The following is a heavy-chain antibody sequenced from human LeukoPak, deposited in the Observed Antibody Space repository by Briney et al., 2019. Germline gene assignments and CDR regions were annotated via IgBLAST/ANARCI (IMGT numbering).Heavy chain of an antibody. D-gene: IGHD3-3*01. CDR3: ANLNFWSGYDYVDP. CDR1: GFTFSSYS. CDR2: ISSSSSYT. V-gene: IGHV3-21*04. Sequence: GGSLRLSCAASGFTFSSYSMTWVRQAPGKGLEWVSSISSSSSYTYYADSVKGRFTISRDNSKNTLYLQMNSLRAEDTAVYYCANLNFWSGYDYVDPWGQGTLVTVSS. J-gene: IGHJ5*02.